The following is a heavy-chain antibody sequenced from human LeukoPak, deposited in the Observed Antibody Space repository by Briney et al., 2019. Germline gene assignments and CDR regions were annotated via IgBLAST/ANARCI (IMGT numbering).Heavy chain of an antibody. V-gene: IGHV3-48*03. CDR3: AGYHYDNVASEI. CDR2: ITTSGRGM. D-gene: IGHD3-22*01. CDR1: GFTFSNYE. J-gene: IGHJ3*02. Sequence: GGSLRLSCAASGFTFSNYEMTWVRQAPGKGLEWVSHITTSGRGMYYADSVKGRFTISRDDAKNSPYLQMNSLRADDTAVYYCAGYHYDNVASEIWGQGTMVTVSS.